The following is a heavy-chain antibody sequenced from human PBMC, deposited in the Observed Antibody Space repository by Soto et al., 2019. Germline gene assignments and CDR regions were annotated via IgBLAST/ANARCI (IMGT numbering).Heavy chain of an antibody. CDR1: GFTFSSYG. CDR2: IWYDGSNR. CDR3: AREGGTAIASRYYYYAVDV. V-gene: IGHV3-33*01. D-gene: IGHD5-18*01. Sequence: QVQLVESGGGVVQPGRALRLSRAASGFTFSSYGMHWVRQAPGKGLEWVAVIWYDGSNRYYADSVKGRFTISRDNSKNTLYLQMNSLRAEDTAVYYCAREGGTAIASRYYYYAVDVWGQGTTVTVSS. J-gene: IGHJ6*02.